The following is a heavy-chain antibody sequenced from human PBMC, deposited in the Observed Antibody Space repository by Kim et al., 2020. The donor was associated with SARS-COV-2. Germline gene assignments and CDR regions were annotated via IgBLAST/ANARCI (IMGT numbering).Heavy chain of an antibody. CDR3: AKDRSSSWLPDAFDI. Sequence: GGSLRLSCAASGFTFGDYAMHWVRQAPGKGLEWVSGISWNSGSIGYADSVKGRFTISRDNAKNSLYLQMNSLRAEDTALYYCAKDRSSSWLPDAFDIWGQGTMVTVSS. CDR1: GFTFGDYA. CDR2: ISWNSGSI. D-gene: IGHD6-13*01. V-gene: IGHV3-9*01. J-gene: IGHJ3*02.